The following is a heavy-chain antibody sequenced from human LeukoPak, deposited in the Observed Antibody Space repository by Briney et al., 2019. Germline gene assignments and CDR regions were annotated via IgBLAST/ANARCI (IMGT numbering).Heavy chain of an antibody. CDR3: ARSLAYCGGDCYFDY. CDR2: IYYSGST. J-gene: IGHJ4*02. D-gene: IGHD2-21*02. V-gene: IGHV4-59*01. Sequence: SETLSLTCTVSGGSISSYYWSWIRQPPGKGLEWIGYIYYSGSTNYNPSLKSRVTISVDTSKNQFSLKLSSVTAADTAVYYCARSLAYCGGDCYFDYWDQGTLVTVSS. CDR1: GGSISSYY.